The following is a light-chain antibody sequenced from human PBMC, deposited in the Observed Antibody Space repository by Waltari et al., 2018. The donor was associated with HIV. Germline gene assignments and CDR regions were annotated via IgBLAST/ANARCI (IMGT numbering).Light chain of an antibody. Sequence: QSALTQPPSASGSPGQSVTISCTGNSSDVGGYNYVSWYQQHPGKAPKLMFYEVTKRPSGVPDRFAGSKSGNTASLAVSGLQAEDEADYYCSSYAGSNNLLFGGGTKLTVL. V-gene: IGLV2-8*01. CDR3: SSYAGSNNLL. CDR1: SSDVGGYNY. J-gene: IGLJ2*01. CDR2: EVT.